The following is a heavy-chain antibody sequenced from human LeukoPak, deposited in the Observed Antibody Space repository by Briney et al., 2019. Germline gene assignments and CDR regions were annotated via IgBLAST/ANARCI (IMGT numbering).Heavy chain of an antibody. D-gene: IGHD5-12*01. J-gene: IGHJ4*02. Sequence: SETLSLTCAVYGGSFSGYYWSWIRQPPGKGLEWIGEINHSGSTYYNPSLKSRVTISVDTSKNQFSLKLSSVTAADTAVYYCARGGGYGVFDYWGQGTLVTVSS. CDR2: INHSGST. V-gene: IGHV4-34*01. CDR3: ARGGGYGVFDY. CDR1: GGSFSGYY.